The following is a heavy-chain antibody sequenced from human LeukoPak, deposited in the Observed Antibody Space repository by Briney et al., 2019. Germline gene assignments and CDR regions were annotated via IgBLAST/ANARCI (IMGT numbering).Heavy chain of an antibody. D-gene: IGHD3-10*01. CDR1: GYTLTELS. J-gene: IGHJ4*02. Sequence: ASVKVSCKVSGYTLTELSMHWVRQAPGKGLEWMGGFDPEDGETIYAQKFQGRVTMTEDTSTDTAYMELSSLRSEDTAVYYCARAGKWFGELPHFDYWGQGTLVTVSS. V-gene: IGHV1-24*01. CDR3: ARAGKWFGELPHFDY. CDR2: FDPEDGET.